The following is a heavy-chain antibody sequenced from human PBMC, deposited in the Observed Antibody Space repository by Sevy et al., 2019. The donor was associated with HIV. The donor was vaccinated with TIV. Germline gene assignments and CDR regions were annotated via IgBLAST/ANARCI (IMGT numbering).Heavy chain of an antibody. CDR1: GYSFTSYW. Sequence: GESLKISCKGSGYSFTSYWFGWVRQMPGKGLEWMGIIYPGDSDTRYSPSFQGQVTISADKSISTAYLQWSSLKASDTAMYYCASSRYSSGYPYYFDYWGQGTLVTVSS. CDR2: IYPGDSDT. CDR3: ASSRYSSGYPYYFDY. V-gene: IGHV5-51*01. J-gene: IGHJ4*02. D-gene: IGHD3-22*01.